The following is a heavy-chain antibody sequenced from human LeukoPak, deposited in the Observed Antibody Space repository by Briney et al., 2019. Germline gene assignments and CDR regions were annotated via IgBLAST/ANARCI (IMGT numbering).Heavy chain of an antibody. Sequence: ASVKVSCKASGYTFTSYGISWVRQAPGQGLEWMGWISAYNGNTNYAQKLQGRVTMTTDTSTSTAYMELRSLRSDDTAVYYCARGIFGTRWIPQGCFDSWGQGTLVIVSS. CDR1: GYTFTSYG. CDR2: ISAYNGNT. J-gene: IGHJ4*02. CDR3: ARGIFGTRWIPQGCFDS. D-gene: IGHD5-24*01. V-gene: IGHV1-18*01.